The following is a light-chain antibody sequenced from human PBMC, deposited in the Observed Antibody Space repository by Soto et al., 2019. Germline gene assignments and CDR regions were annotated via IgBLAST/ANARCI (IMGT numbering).Light chain of an antibody. CDR2: GAS. CDR1: QSVSSN. Sequence: EIVMTQSPATLSVSPGERATLSCRASQSVSSNLAWYQQKPGQAPRLLIYGASTRATGIPARFSGSGSGTEFTLTISSLQSEDFAVYYCQQYNNWPPWTL. CDR3: QQYNNWPPWT. J-gene: IGKJ1*01. V-gene: IGKV3-15*01.